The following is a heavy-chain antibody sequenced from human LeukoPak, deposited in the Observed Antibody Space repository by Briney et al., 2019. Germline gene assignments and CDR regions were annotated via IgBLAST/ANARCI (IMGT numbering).Heavy chain of an antibody. CDR3: AAPHCSSTSCYDYYYYYMDV. Sequence: GSSVKVSCKASGGTFSSYAISWVQQAPGQGLEWMGGIIPIFGTANYAQKFQGRVTITADESTSTAYMELSSLRSEDTAVYYCAAPHCSSTSCYDYYYYYMDVWGKGTTVTVSS. CDR2: IIPIFGTA. D-gene: IGHD2-2*01. V-gene: IGHV1-69*01. CDR1: GGTFSSYA. J-gene: IGHJ6*03.